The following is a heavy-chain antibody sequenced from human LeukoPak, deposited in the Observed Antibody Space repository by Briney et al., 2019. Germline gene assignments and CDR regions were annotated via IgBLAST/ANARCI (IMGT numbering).Heavy chain of an antibody. J-gene: IGHJ6*03. CDR1: GGTFSSYA. CDR3: ARETYYYDSSGYYPYYYYYYMDV. V-gene: IGHV1-69*06. Sequence: ASVKVSCKASGGTFSSYAISWVRQAPGQGLEWMGGIIPIFGTANYAQKFQGRVTITADKSTSTAYMELSSLRSEDTAVYYCARETYYYDSSGYYPYYYYYYMDVWGKGTTVTVSS. D-gene: IGHD3-22*01. CDR2: IIPIFGTA.